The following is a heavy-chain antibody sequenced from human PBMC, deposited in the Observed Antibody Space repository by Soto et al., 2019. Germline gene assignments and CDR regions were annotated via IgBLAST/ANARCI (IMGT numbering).Heavy chain of an antibody. CDR3: ARDRSTYGGGGTGEVKENWFDP. D-gene: IGHD2-8*01. CDR2: AYYSGDT. J-gene: IGHJ5*02. CDR1: GGSISRYY. V-gene: IGHV4-59*01. Sequence: PSETLSLTCSVSGGSISRYYWSWIRQPPGKGLEWIGYAYYSGDTGYNPSLQSRVTMAVDTSKNQVSLKLTSVTAADTAVYYCARDRSTYGGGGTGEVKENWFDPWGQGALVTVSP.